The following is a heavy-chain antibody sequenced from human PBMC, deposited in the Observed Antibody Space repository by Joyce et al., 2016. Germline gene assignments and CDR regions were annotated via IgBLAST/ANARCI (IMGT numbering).Heavy chain of an antibody. CDR2: IYFTGIT. V-gene: IGHV4-61*01. D-gene: IGHD6-19*01. J-gene: IGHJ4*02. CDR3: ATEEESVVAGPLLEY. CDR1: GGSVSRGNYY. Sequence: QVQLQESGPGLVKPSETLSLTCTVSGGSVSRGNYYWSWIRQPPGKGLEWIGYIYFTGITNYNPSLESRVTISVDTSKNQFSLRLTSVTAADTAVYYCATEEESVVAGPLLEYWGQGTLVTVSS.